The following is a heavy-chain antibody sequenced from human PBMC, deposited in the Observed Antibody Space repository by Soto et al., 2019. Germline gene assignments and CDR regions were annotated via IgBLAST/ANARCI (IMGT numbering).Heavy chain of an antibody. V-gene: IGHV4-59*02. Sequence: QVQLQESGPGLVKPSETLSLTCTVSGGSVRSYYWSWIRQPPGKGLEWIGYIYYSGTTNYNPSLMSRVTISVDSSKNQFSLKLSSVTTADTAVYYCATAIEERDAYRPFYYWGQRTLVTVSS. D-gene: IGHD4-4*01. CDR3: ATAIEERDAYRPFYY. J-gene: IGHJ4*02. CDR2: IYYSGTT. CDR1: GGSVRSYY.